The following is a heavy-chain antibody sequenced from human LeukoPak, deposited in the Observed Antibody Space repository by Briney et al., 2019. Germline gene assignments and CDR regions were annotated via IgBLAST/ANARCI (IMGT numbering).Heavy chain of an antibody. D-gene: IGHD3-3*01. Sequence: SETLSLTCTVSGGSISSSSYYWGWIRQPPGKGLEWIGSIYYSESTYYNPSLKSRVTISVDTSKNQFSLKLSSVTAADTAVYYCARVIPTPGPYYDFWSGYTHNWFDPWGQGTLVTVSS. CDR2: IYYSEST. J-gene: IGHJ5*02. CDR3: ARVIPTPGPYYDFWSGYTHNWFDP. CDR1: GGSISSSSYY. V-gene: IGHV4-39*07.